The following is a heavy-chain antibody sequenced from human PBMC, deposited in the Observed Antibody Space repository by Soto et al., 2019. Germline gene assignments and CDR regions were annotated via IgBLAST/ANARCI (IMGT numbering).Heavy chain of an antibody. J-gene: IGHJ4*02. CDR3: AKDRLAGNFDY. CDR1: GFTFSSYS. V-gene: IGHV3-23*01. CDR2: ISNTGGGT. Sequence: GGSLRLSCAASGFTFSSYSMNWVRQAPGMGLEWVATISNTGGGTYYADSVKGRFTISRDNSKNTLYLQMSSLRVEDTAVYYCAKDRLAGNFDYWGQGTQVTVSS.